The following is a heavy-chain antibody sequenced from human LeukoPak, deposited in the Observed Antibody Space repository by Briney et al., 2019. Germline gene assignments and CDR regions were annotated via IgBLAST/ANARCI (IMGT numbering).Heavy chain of an antibody. CDR1: GFTFTTYA. Sequence: GGSLRLSCGASGFTFTTYAMSWVRQAPGKGLEWVSGITGSGGSAYYADSVKGRFTISRDNAKNSLYLQMNSLRAEDTAVYYCARYSSHNTFDIWGQGTMVTVSS. CDR3: ARYSSHNTFDI. V-gene: IGHV3-23*01. D-gene: IGHD6-13*01. J-gene: IGHJ3*02. CDR2: ITGSGGSA.